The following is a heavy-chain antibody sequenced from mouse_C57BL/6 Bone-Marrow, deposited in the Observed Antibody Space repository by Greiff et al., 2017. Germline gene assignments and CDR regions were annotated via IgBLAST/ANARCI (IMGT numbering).Heavy chain of an antibody. Sequence: QVQLQQSGAELVKPGASVKMSCKASGYTFTSYWITWVKQRPGQGLEWIGDIYPGGGSPNYNEKFKGKATMTVDTSSSTAYMQLRSLTSDDSAVYYCARWSSNSVFAYWGQGTLVTVSA. D-gene: IGHD4-1*01. CDR3: ARWSSNSVFAY. J-gene: IGHJ3*01. CDR2: IYPGGGSP. V-gene: IGHV1-55*01. CDR1: GYTFTSYW.